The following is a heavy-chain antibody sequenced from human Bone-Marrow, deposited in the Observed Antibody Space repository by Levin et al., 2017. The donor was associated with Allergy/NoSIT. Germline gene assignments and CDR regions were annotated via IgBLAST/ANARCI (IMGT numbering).Heavy chain of an antibody. CDR1: GYTFTGYY. CDR2: INPNSGGT. J-gene: IGHJ4*02. V-gene: IGHV1-2*02. D-gene: IGHD4-17*01. Sequence: ASVKVSCKASGYTFTGYYMHWVRQAPGQGLEWMGWINPNSGGTNYAQKFQGRVTMTRDTSISTAYMELSRLRSDDTAVYYCARYWGWGDYGDRTLGYWGQGTLVTVSS. CDR3: ARYWGWGDYGDRTLGY.